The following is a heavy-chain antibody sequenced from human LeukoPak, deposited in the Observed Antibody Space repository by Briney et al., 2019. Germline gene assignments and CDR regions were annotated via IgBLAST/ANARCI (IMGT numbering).Heavy chain of an antibody. CDR1: GGSISSGSYY. D-gene: IGHD6-6*01. J-gene: IGHJ4*02. Sequence: SQTLSLTCTVSGGSISSGSYYWSWIRQPAGKGLEWIGRIYTSGSTNYNPSLKSRVTMSVDTSKNQFSLKLSSVTAADTAVYYCAESGAGIAARHWGQGTLVTVSS. CDR3: AESGAGIAARH. V-gene: IGHV4-61*02. CDR2: IYTSGST.